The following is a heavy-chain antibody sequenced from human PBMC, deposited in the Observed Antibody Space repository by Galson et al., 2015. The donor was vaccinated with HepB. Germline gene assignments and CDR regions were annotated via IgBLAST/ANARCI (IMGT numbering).Heavy chain of an antibody. V-gene: IGHV3-48*01. D-gene: IGHD1-26*01. CDR3: TRIALSGSYWYFDY. CDR2: ISTTSDTK. J-gene: IGHJ4*02. Sequence: SLRLSCAASGFTFSSYTMNWVRQAPGTGLEWISYISTTSDTKFSADSVKGRFIISRDNAKNLLYLQMNSLRAEDTAVYYCTRIALSGSYWYFDYWGQGSLVTVSS. CDR1: GFTFSSYT.